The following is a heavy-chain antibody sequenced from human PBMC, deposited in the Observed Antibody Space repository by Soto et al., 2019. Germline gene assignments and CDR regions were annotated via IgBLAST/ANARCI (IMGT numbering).Heavy chain of an antibody. CDR3: GRDRLISRAGPYYSGRAG. Sequence: GGSLRLSCAASGFTFSSYGMHWVRQAPGKGLEWVAVIWYDGSNKYYADSVKGRFTISRDNSKNTLYLQMNSLRAEDTAVYYYGRDRLISRAGPYYSGRAGWAQGTRFPFSS. CDR2: IWYDGSNK. V-gene: IGHV3-33*01. CDR1: GFTFSSYG. D-gene: IGHD3-3*02. J-gene: IGHJ6*02.